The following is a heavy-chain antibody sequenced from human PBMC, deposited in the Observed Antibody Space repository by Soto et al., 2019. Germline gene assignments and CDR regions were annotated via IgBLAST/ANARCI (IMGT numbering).Heavy chain of an antibody. CDR1: GFTLSTYV. CDR3: AKLGVRIATAGTDY. D-gene: IGHD6-13*01. CDR2: ISSSGDKT. Sequence: EVQVLESGGGLVQPGGSLRLSCAASGFTLSTYVMYWVRQAPGKGLEWISAISSSGDKTYYADSVEGRFAISRDNSRNTLYLVMNSLRVDDTALYYCAKLGVRIATAGTDYWGQGTLVTVSS. V-gene: IGHV3-23*01. J-gene: IGHJ4*02.